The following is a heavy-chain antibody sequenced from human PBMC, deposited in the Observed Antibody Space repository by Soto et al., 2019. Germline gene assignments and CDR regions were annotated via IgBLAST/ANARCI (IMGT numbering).Heavy chain of an antibody. D-gene: IGHD3-9*01. J-gene: IGHJ6*02. V-gene: IGHV3-33*01. CDR2: VWYDGSNK. Sequence: GGSLRLSCAASGFTFSSYGMHWVRQAPGRGLEWVAVVWYDGSNKNYADSVKGRFTISRDNSKNTLYLQMNSLRAEDTAVYYCARDLWYDILTGYYNYYYYVMDVWGQGTTVTSP. CDR1: GFTFSSYG. CDR3: ARDLWYDILTGYYNYYYYVMDV.